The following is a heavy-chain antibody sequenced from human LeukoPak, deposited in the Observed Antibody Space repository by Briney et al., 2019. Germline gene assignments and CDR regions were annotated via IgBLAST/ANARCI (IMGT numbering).Heavy chain of an antibody. V-gene: IGHV1-24*01. D-gene: IGHD3-22*01. Sequence: ASVKVSCKVSGYTLTELSIHWVRQAPGKGLEWMGGFDPEAGETNYAQNFQGRVTMTEDTSTYTSYMELYSLRSEDTAVYYCATDDDSSGFALYAFNIWGQGTMVTVSS. CDR1: GYTLTELS. J-gene: IGHJ3*02. CDR3: ATDDDSSGFALYAFNI. CDR2: FDPEAGET.